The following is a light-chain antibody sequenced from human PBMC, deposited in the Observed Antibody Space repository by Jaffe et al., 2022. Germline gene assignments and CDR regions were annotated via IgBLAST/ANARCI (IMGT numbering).Light chain of an antibody. CDR3: QQYSDWPT. V-gene: IGKV3-15*01. J-gene: IGKJ1*01. CDR2: AAS. CDR1: QSVSSN. Sequence: EIVMTQSPATLSVSPGERATLSCRASQSVSSNLAWYQQKPGQAPRFLIYAASTRATGIPARFSGSGSGTEFTLTISSLQSEDFGVYYCQQYSDWPTFGQGTKVEIK.